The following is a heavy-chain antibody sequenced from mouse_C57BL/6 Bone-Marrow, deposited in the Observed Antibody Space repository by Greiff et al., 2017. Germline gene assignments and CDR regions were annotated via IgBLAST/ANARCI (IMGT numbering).Heavy chain of an antibody. Sequence: EVKLVESGGGLVKPGGSLKLPCAASGFTFRSYAMSWVRQTPEKRLEWVATISDGGSYTYYPDNVKGRFTISRDNAKNNLYLQMSHLKSEDTAMYYCARGSYYSNYVGYFDVWGTGTTVTVSS. V-gene: IGHV5-4*03. CDR3: ARGSYYSNYVGYFDV. D-gene: IGHD2-5*01. CDR2: ISDGGSYT. CDR1: GFTFRSYA. J-gene: IGHJ1*03.